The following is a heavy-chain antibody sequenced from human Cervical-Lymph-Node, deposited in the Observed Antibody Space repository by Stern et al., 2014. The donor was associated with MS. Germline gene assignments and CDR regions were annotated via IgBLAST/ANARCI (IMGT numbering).Heavy chain of an antibody. CDR3: ARRGMDV. CDR1: GYSFNIYW. J-gene: IGHJ6*02. Sequence: EDQLVESGAEVKKPGESLTISCKGFGYSFNIYWIAWVRQRPGQGLEWMGIIYPDDSDTGYSPSFQGQVTFSVDKSISTAYLQWSSLKPSDTATYFCARRGMDVWGQGTSVTVSS. V-gene: IGHV5-51*01. CDR2: IYPDDSDT.